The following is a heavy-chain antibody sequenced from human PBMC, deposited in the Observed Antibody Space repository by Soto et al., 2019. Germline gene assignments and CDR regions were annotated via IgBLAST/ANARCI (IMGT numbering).Heavy chain of an antibody. CDR1: GFSLTPSGVG. Sequence: QITLNETGPTVVRPTETLTLTCRFSGFSLTPSGVGVGWIRQSPGKAPERLALIYWDDDKSYSASLKSRLTITKDTSKNQVVLTVSDLDPTDTATYYCADRVLRTVFGLVTTTAIYFDFWGQGTPVAVSS. J-gene: IGHJ4*02. V-gene: IGHV2-5*02. D-gene: IGHD3-3*01. CDR3: ADRVLRTVFGLVTTTAIYFDF. CDR2: IYWDDDK.